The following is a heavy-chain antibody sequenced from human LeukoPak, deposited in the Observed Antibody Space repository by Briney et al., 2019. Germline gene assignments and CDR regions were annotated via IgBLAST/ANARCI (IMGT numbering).Heavy chain of an antibody. D-gene: IGHD5-18*01. CDR1: GYSFPSYW. CDR2: VYPADSDT. V-gene: IGHV5-51*01. CDR3: ARGGLGNSYGYVH. Sequence: GESLKISCKGSGYSFPSYWIAWVRQMPGKGLEWMGNVYPADSDTRYSPSFQGQVTISADKSIGTAYLQWTSLKASDTAIYYCARGGLGNSYGYVHWGQGTLVTVSS. J-gene: IGHJ4*02.